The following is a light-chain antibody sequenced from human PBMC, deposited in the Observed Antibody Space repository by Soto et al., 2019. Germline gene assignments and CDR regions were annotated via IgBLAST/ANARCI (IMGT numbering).Light chain of an antibody. CDR1: SSDVGAFNY. CDR3: NSYTSNTPYV. J-gene: IGLJ1*01. V-gene: IGLV2-14*03. CDR2: DVS. Sequence: QSALTQPASVSGSPGQAITISCSGTSSDVGAFNYVSWYQQHPGKAPKLMIYDVSNRPSGVSNRFSGSKSGNTASLTISGLRAEDAADYYCNSYTSNTPYVVGTGTKVTVL.